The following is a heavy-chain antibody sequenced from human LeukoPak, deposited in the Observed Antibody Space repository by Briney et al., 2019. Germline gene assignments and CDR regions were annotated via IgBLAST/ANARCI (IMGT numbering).Heavy chain of an antibody. CDR1: GYSFTSYW. CDR2: IDPSDSYT. D-gene: IGHD3-22*01. Sequence: GESLRISCKGSGYSFTSYWISWVRQMPGKGLEWMGRIDPSDSYTNYSPSFQGHVTISADKSISTACLQWSSLKASDTAMYYCARLPPHYDSSGMGYYYYGMDVWGQGTTVTVSS. CDR3: ARLPPHYDSSGMGYYYYGMDV. V-gene: IGHV5-10-1*01. J-gene: IGHJ6*02.